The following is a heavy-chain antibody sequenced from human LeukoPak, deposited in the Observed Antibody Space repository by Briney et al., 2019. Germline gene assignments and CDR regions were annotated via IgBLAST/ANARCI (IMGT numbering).Heavy chain of an antibody. CDR2: IIPILGIA. V-gene: IGHV1-69*04. J-gene: IGHJ4*02. CDR3: ARDYSNSVAGLDY. Sequence: GASVKVSCKASGGTFSSYAISWVRQAPGQGLEWMGRIIPILGIANYAQKFQGRVTITADKSTSTAYMELSSLRSEDTAVYYCARDYSNSVAGLDYWGQGTLVTVSS. CDR1: GGTFSSYA. D-gene: IGHD4-11*01.